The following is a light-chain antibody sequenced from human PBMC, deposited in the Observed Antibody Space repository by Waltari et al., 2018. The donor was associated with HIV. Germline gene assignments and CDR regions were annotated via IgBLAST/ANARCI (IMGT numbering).Light chain of an antibody. J-gene: IGLJ2*01. CDR1: SSYAGGYNY. V-gene: IGLV2-14*01. CDR2: EVS. Sequence: QSALTQPPSLSASPGQSITISCTVTSSYAGGYNYVSCYQQHPGKAPKLMIYEVSNRPSGVSNRFSGSKSGNTASLTISGLQAEDEADYYCSSYTSSSTLVFGGGTKLTVL. CDR3: SSYTSSSTLV.